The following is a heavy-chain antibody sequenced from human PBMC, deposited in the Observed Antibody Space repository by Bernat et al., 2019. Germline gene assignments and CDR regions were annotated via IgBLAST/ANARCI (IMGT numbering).Heavy chain of an antibody. CDR1: GGSISSSSYY. V-gene: IGHV4-39*01. D-gene: IGHD3-10*01. J-gene: IGHJ2*01. CDR3: ARGPGINMGSAYFDL. Sequence: QLQLQESGPGLVKPSETLSLTCTVSGGSISSSSYYWAWIRQPPGKGLEWIGSIYYSGSTYYNPSLKSRVTISGDTSKNQFSLKLSSVTDADTAVYYCARGPGINMGSAYFDLRGRGPLICIS. CDR2: IYYSGST.